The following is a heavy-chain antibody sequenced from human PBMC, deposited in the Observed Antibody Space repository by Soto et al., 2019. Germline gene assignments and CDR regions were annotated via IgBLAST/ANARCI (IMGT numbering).Heavy chain of an antibody. V-gene: IGHV4-4*07. CDR2: IYSSGST. Sequence: SETLSLTCSVSGGSISSYYWDWIRQPAGKGLEWIGRIYSSGSTNYNPSLQSRVTMSVDTSKNQFSLKIISVTAADTAVYYCARVPDYWGQGTLVTVSS. CDR3: ARVPDY. J-gene: IGHJ4*02. CDR1: GGSISSYY.